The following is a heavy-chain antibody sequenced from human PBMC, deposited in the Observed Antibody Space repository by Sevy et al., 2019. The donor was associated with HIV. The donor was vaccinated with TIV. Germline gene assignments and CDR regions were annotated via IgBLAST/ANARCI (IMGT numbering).Heavy chain of an antibody. CDR2: LKSDVFGGTV. CDR3: TRWKAAQSIFDY. CDR1: GFTFGDYC. Sequence: GGSLRLSCTASGFTFGDYCMSWVRQAPGKGLEWVAFLKSDVFGGTVDHAASVRGRFVITRDDSKTIADLQMNDLKTEDKSVYYCTRWKAAQSIFDYWGQGALVTVSS. D-gene: IGHD6-13*01. V-gene: IGHV3-49*04. J-gene: IGHJ4*02.